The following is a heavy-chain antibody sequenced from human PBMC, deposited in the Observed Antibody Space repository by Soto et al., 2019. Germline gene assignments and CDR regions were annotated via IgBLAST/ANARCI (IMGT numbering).Heavy chain of an antibody. D-gene: IGHD2-15*01. CDR2: IWYDGSNK. CDR1: GFTFSSYG. J-gene: IGHJ5*02. CDR3: ARDPAYCSGGSCYNNWFDP. Sequence: PGGSLRLSCAASGFTFSSYGMHWVRQAPGKGLEWVAVIWYDGSNKYYADSVKGRFTISRDNSKNTLYLQMNSLRAEDTAVYYCARDPAYCSGGSCYNNWFDPWGQGTLVTVFS. V-gene: IGHV3-33*01.